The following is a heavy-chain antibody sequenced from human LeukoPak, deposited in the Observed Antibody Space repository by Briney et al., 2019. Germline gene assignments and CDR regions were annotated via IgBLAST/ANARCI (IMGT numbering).Heavy chain of an antibody. CDR1: EYSFTNYW. Sequence: GESLQISCKGSEYSFTNYWIGWVRQMPGKGLEWMGIIYPGDSDTRYSPSLQGQVTISADKSIRTAYLQWSSLKASDTAMYFCATYAGSYSKYFQHWGQGTLVTVSS. CDR3: ATYAGSYSKYFQH. D-gene: IGHD3-10*01. J-gene: IGHJ1*01. V-gene: IGHV5-51*01. CDR2: IYPGDSDT.